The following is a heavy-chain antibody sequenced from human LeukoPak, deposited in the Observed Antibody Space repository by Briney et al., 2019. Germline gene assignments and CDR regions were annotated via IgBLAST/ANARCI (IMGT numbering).Heavy chain of an antibody. Sequence: GASVNVSCKTSGGTFSSYAISWVRQAPGQGLEWMGRIIPILGIANYAQKFQGRVTITADKSTSTAYMELSSLRSEDTAVYYCARDWEESCGGDCYWFDPWGQGTLVTVSS. J-gene: IGHJ5*02. CDR3: ARDWEESCGGDCYWFDP. D-gene: IGHD2-21*01. CDR1: GGTFSSYA. V-gene: IGHV1-69*04. CDR2: IIPILGIA.